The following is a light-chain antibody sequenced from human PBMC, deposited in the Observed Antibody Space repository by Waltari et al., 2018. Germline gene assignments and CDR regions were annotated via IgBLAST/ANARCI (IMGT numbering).Light chain of an antibody. Sequence: QSALTQPASVSGSPGQSITISCTGTSSDVGTYKFVSWYHQHPGKVPKLIIYDATDRPAGVSSRFSGSKSGNTASLTISGLHAEDEGDYYCNSYTTSGTVVFGGGTKLTVL. J-gene: IGLJ2*01. CDR3: NSYTTSGTVV. CDR2: DAT. V-gene: IGLV2-14*03. CDR1: SSDVGTYKF.